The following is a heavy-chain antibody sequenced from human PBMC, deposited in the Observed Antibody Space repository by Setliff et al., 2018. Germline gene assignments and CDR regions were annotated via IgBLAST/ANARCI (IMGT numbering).Heavy chain of an antibody. V-gene: IGHV3-48*03. CDR3: ARGGKRWLQFFDY. Sequence: LSLSCAASGFTFSSYEMNWVRQAPGKGLEWVSYISSSGSTIYYADSVKGRFTISRDNAKNSLYLQMNSLRAEDTAVYYCARGGKRWLQFFDYWGQGTLVTVSS. CDR1: GFTFSSYE. CDR2: ISSSGSTI. J-gene: IGHJ4*02. D-gene: IGHD5-12*01.